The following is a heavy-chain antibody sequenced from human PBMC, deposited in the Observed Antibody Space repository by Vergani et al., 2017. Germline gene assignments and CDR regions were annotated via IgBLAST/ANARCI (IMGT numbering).Heavy chain of an antibody. CDR1: GGSFSGYY. CDR2: IYYSGST. J-gene: IGHJ5*02. V-gene: IGHV4-34*01. D-gene: IGHD4-11*01. Sequence: QVQLQQWGAGLLKPSETLSLTCAVYGGSFSGYYWGWIRQPPGKGLEWIGSIYYSGSTYYNPSLKSRVTISVDTSKNQFSLKLSSVTAADTAVYYCARHDYSNYWFDPWGQGTLVTVSS. CDR3: ARHDYSNYWFDP.